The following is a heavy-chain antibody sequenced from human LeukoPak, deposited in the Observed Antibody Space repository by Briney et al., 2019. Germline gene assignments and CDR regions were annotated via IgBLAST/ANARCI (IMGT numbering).Heavy chain of an antibody. Sequence: PSGTLSLTCAVCGGSFSNSKWWSWVRQPPGKGLGWIGEIYHSGTTNYNPSLKSRVTISVDESKNQFSLKLSSLTAAHTAVHYCDRRAGILTGYPSFDYWGQGILVTVSS. V-gene: IGHV4-4*02. CDR2: IYHSGTT. J-gene: IGHJ4*02. CDR1: GGSFSNSKW. D-gene: IGHD3-9*01. CDR3: DRRAGILTGYPSFDY.